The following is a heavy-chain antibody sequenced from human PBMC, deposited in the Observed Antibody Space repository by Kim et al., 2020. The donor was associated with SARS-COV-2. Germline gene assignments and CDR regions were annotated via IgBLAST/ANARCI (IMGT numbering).Heavy chain of an antibody. J-gene: IGHJ4*02. V-gene: IGHV3-23*02. D-gene: IGHD3-3*01. Sequence: SVKGRFTTSRDTSKNTRYLRMKSLRAEDTAVYYCANVSRVFGVVTPVDYWGQGTLVTVSS. CDR3: ANVSRVFGVVTPVDY.